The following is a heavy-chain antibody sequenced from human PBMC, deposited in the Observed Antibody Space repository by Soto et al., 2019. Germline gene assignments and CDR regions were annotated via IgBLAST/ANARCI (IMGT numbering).Heavy chain of an antibody. D-gene: IGHD3-10*01. CDR3: ARVVADRLWFGELLGVNWFDP. CDR1: GGSISSYY. CDR2: INYSGST. Sequence: SETLSLTCTVPGGSISSYYWSWIRQPPWKGLEWIGYINYSGSTNYNPSLKSRVTISVDTSKNQFSLKLSSVTAADTAVYYCARVVADRLWFGELLGVNWFDPWGQGTLVTAPQ. J-gene: IGHJ5*02. V-gene: IGHV4-59*13.